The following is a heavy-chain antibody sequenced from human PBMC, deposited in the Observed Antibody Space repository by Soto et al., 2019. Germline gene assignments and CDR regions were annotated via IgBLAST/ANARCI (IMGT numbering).Heavy chain of an antibody. CDR3: AKGRYDFWSPYYFDS. J-gene: IGHJ4*02. D-gene: IGHD3-3*01. V-gene: IGHV3-9*01. CDR1: GLNFDDFA. Sequence: EVQLVESGGRLVQPGRSLRLSCVGTGLNFDDFAMHWVRQAPVKGLGWGSGITWNSRDLVYADSVKGRFTISRDNARNSLYLQMDSLRDEDTALYYCAKGRYDFWSPYYFDSWGQGTLVTVSS. CDR2: ITWNSRDL.